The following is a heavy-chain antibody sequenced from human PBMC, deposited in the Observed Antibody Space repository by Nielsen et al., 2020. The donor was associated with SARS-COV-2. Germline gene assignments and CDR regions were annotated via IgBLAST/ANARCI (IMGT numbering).Heavy chain of an antibody. Sequence: SETLSLTCAVYGGSFSGYYWSWIRQPPGKGLEWIGEINHSGSTNYNPSLKSRVTISVGTSKNQFSLKLSSVTAADTAVYYCARGEFLWFGELSRFDPWGRGTLVTVSS. CDR2: INHSGST. J-gene: IGHJ5*02. CDR1: GGSFSGYY. V-gene: IGHV4-34*01. CDR3: ARGEFLWFGELSRFDP. D-gene: IGHD3-10*01.